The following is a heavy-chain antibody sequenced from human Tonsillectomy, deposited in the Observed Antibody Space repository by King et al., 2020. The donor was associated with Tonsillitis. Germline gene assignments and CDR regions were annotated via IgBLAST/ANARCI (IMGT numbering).Heavy chain of an antibody. V-gene: IGHV3-33*01. CDR1: GFTFSSYG. CDR3: VREMNPFPLGAASWYFDL. D-gene: IGHD1-26*01. CDR2: IWYDGSNK. Sequence: VQLVESGGGVVQPGRSLRLSCAASGFTFSSYGMHWVRQAPGKGLEWVAVIWYDGSNKYYADSVKGRFTISRDDSKNTLYLQMNSLRAEVTAVYYCVREMNPFPLGAASWYFDLWGRGTLVTVSS. J-gene: IGHJ2*01.